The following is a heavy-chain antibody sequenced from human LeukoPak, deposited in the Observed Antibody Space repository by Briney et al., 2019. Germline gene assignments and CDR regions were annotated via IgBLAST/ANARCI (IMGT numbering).Heavy chain of an antibody. CDR3: ARGHPHYYDSSGYAN. D-gene: IGHD3-22*01. CDR1: GYTFTSYD. CDR2: MNPNSGNT. Sequence: GASVKVSCKASGYTFTSYDINWVRQATRQGLEWMGWMNPNSGNTGYAQKFQGRVTMTRNTSISTAYMELGSLRSEDTAVYYCARGHPHYYDSSGYANWGQGTLVTVSS. J-gene: IGHJ4*02. V-gene: IGHV1-8*01.